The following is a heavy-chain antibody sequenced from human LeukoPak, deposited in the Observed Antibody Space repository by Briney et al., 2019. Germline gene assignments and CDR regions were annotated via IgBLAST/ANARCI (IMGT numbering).Heavy chain of an antibody. Sequence: SETLSLTCAVSGYSITSDYYWGWIRQPPGKGLEWIGNIYHSGSTYYNPSLKSRVTISVDTSKNQFSLKLSSVTAADTAVYYCARDSGSHYYGSGSYFNWFDPWGQGTLVTASS. CDR3: ARDSGSHYYGSGSYFNWFDP. D-gene: IGHD3-10*01. V-gene: IGHV4-38-2*02. CDR1: GYSITSDYY. J-gene: IGHJ5*02. CDR2: IYHSGST.